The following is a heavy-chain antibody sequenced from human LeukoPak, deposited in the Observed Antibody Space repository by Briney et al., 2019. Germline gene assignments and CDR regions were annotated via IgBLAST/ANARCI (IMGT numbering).Heavy chain of an antibody. J-gene: IGHJ4*02. CDR2: IYYSGSA. V-gene: IGHV4-39*07. CDR1: GGPISTSSYY. D-gene: IGHD3-22*01. Sequence: SETLSLTCTVSGGPISTSSYYWGWIRQPPGDGLEWIGSIYYSGSAYYNPSLKSRVTISVDTSKNQFSLKLSSVTAADTAVYYCARGSGYYYVDFDYWGQGTLVTVSS. CDR3: ARGSGYYYVDFDY.